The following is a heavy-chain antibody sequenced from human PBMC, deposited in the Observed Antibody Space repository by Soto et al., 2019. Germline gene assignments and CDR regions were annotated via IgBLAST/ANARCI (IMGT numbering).Heavy chain of an antibody. CDR3: ARYNAASGTYYFDY. D-gene: IGHD6-13*01. CDR1: GGSVSSGSYY. Sequence: SETLSLTCTVSGGSVSSGSYYWSWVRQSPGKGLEWIGEIYHSGSANYNPSLKSRVTMSVDNSKNQFSLKLNSVTAADTAVYYCARYNAASGTYYFDYWGQGTLVTVSS. V-gene: IGHV4-39*07. CDR2: IYHSGSA. J-gene: IGHJ4*02.